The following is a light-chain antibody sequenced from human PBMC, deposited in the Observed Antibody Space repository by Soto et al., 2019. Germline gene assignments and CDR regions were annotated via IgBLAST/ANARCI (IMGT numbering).Light chain of an antibody. Sequence: EIVMTQSPATLSVSPGERATLSCRASQSVSSNLAWYQQKPGQAPRLHIYGASTRATGFPARFSGSGSGTEFTLTISSLQSEDFAVYYCQQYDNWPPLTFGQGTRLEIK. J-gene: IGKJ5*01. CDR1: QSVSSN. CDR3: QQYDNWPPLT. V-gene: IGKV3-15*01. CDR2: GAS.